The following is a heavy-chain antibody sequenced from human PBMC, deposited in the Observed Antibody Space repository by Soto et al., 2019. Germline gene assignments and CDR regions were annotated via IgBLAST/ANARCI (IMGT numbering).Heavy chain of an antibody. D-gene: IGHD3-16*01. Sequence: QVQLQESGPGLVKPSETLSLTCTVSGGSISSYYWSWIRQPPGKGLEWFGYIYYSGSTNYNPSLKSRVTISVDTSKNQFSLKLSSVTAADTAVYYCARVWGWYFDFWGRGTLVTVSS. J-gene: IGHJ2*01. CDR1: GGSISSYY. CDR3: ARVWGWYFDF. V-gene: IGHV4-59*01. CDR2: IYYSGST.